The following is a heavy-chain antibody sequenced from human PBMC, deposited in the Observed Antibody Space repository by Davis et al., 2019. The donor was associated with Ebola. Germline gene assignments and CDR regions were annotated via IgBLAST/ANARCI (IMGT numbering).Heavy chain of an antibody. CDR3: AGGKGAVAGRYYYYGMDV. CDR2: ISTSGSTI. CDR1: GFTFSDYY. D-gene: IGHD6-19*01. Sequence: GESLKIPCAASGFTFSDYYMSWIRQAPGKGLERVSYISTSGSTIYYPDSAKGRFTISRDNAKNSLYLQMNSLRTEDTAVYYCAGGKGAVAGRYYYYGMDVWGKGTTVTVSS. V-gene: IGHV3-11*01. J-gene: IGHJ6*04.